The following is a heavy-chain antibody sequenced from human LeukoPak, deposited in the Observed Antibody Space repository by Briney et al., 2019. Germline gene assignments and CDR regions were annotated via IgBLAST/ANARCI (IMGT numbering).Heavy chain of an antibody. Sequence: GGSLRLSCAASGFTFSSYSMNWVRQAPGKGLEWVSVISDSGSSTYYADSVKGRFTISRDNSKNTLYLQMNSLTAEDTAVYYCAKGGGMSGSYHFDYWGQGTLVTVSS. V-gene: IGHV3-23*01. J-gene: IGHJ4*02. CDR2: ISDSGSST. CDR1: GFTFSSYS. D-gene: IGHD1-26*01. CDR3: AKGGGMSGSYHFDY.